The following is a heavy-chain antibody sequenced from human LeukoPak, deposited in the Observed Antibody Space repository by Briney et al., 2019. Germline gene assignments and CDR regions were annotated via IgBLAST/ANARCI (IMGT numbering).Heavy chain of an antibody. Sequence: PGGSLRLSCAASGFTFSTYAVNWVRQAPGKGLEWVSYISSSSSTIYYADSVKGRFTISRDNAKNSLNLQMNSLRAEDTAMYYCARGYDQRGYYYYAMDVWGQGTTVTVSS. CDR2: ISSSSSTI. D-gene: IGHD3-3*01. CDR1: GFTFSTYA. J-gene: IGHJ6*02. CDR3: ARGYDQRGYYYYAMDV. V-gene: IGHV3-48*01.